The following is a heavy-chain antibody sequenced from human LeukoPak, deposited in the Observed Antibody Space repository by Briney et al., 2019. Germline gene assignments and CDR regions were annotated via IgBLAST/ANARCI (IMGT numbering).Heavy chain of an antibody. CDR3: TREPSP. D-gene: IGHD6-6*01. CDR1: GGSVSGYY. Sequence: PSETLSLTCTVSGGSVSGYYWSWIRQPAGKGLEWIGRIYTSGSTSYNPSLKSRVTMSVDTSKNQVSLKLNSVTAADTAVYYCTREPSPWGKGTTVTVSS. J-gene: IGHJ6*04. V-gene: IGHV4-4*07. CDR2: IYTSGST.